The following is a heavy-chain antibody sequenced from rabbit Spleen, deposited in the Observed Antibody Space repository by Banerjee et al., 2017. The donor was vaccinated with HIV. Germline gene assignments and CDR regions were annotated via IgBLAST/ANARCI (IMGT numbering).Heavy chain of an antibody. CDR3: ARDENYLMEGHYFNL. CDR1: GFSFSSKLY. Sequence: QEQLEASGGDLVKPEGSLTLTCTASGFSFSSKLYMCWVRQPPGKGLEWIGCIYGGTSGTTYYATWAKGRFTVSKTSSTTVTLEMTSLTAADTATYFCARDENYLMEGHYFNLWGQGTLVTVS. V-gene: IGHV1S45*01. J-gene: IGHJ4*01. D-gene: IGHD1-1*01. CDR2: IYGGTSGTT.